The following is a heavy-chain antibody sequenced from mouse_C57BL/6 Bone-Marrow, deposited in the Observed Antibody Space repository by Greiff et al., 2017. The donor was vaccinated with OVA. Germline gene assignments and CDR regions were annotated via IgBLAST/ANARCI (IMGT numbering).Heavy chain of an antibody. V-gene: IGHV5-4*01. J-gene: IGHJ1*03. Sequence: EVQLVESGGGLVKPGGSLKLSCAASGFTFSSYAMSWVRQTPEKRLEWVATISDGGSYTYYPDNVKGRFTISRDNAKNNLYLQMSHLKSEDTAMYYCARDLTTVADWYFEVWGTGTTVTVSS. CDR2: ISDGGSYT. CDR3: ARDLTTVADWYFEV. CDR1: GFTFSSYA. D-gene: IGHD1-1*01.